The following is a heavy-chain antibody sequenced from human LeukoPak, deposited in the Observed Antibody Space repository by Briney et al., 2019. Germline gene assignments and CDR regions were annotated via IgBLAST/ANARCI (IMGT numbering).Heavy chain of an antibody. Sequence: PSETLSLTCTVSGGSISGYYWSWIRQPPGKGLEWIGYIYYSGSTNYNPSLKSRVTISVDTSKNQFSLKLSSVTAADTAVYYCARESQYYYDSSGTFDYWGQGTLVTVSS. CDR3: ARESQYYYDSSGTFDY. J-gene: IGHJ4*02. CDR2: IYYSGST. D-gene: IGHD3-22*01. V-gene: IGHV4-59*01. CDR1: GGSISGYY.